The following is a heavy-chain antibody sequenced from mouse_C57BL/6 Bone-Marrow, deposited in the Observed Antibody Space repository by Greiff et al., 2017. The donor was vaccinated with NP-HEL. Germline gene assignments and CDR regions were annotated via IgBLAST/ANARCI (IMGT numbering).Heavy chain of an antibody. CDR1: GFSLTSYG. V-gene: IGHV2-5*01. Sequence: VHLVESGPGLVQPSQSLSITCTVSGFSLTSYGVHWVRQSPGKGLEWLGVIWRGGSTDYNAAFMSRLSITKDNSKSQVFFKMNSLQADDTAIYYCAKATMITNYAMDYWGQGTSVTVSS. CDR2: IWRGGST. J-gene: IGHJ4*01. CDR3: AKATMITNYAMDY. D-gene: IGHD2-4*01.